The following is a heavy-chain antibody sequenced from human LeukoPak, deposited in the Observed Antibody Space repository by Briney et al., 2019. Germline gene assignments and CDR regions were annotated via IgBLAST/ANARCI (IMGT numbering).Heavy chain of an antibody. CDR2: MSWNSGGI. CDR3: AKGADSSSWYHFDY. V-gene: IGHV3-9*01. Sequence: GGSLRLSCAASGFTFDDYAMHWVRQAPGKGLEWVSGMSWNSGGIGYADSVKGRFTISRDNAKNSLYLQMNSLRLEDTALYYCAKGADSSSWYHFDYWGQGTLVTASS. CDR1: GFTFDDYA. D-gene: IGHD6-13*01. J-gene: IGHJ4*02.